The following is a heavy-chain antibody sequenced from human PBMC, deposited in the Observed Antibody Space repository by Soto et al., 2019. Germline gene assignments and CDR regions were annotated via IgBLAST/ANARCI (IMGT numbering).Heavy chain of an antibody. CDR2: ISNSGTTK. J-gene: IGHJ6*02. CDR1: RFTFSDYY. CDR3: ARDPGTATPYYYYYGMDV. D-gene: IGHD5-18*01. V-gene: IGHV3-11*01. Sequence: GGSLRLSCVASRFTFSDYYMNWIRQAPGKGLEWISYISNSGTTKYYADSVKGRFTISRDNAKNSLYLQMNSLRAEDTAVYYCARDPGTATPYYYYYGMDVWGQGTTVTVSS.